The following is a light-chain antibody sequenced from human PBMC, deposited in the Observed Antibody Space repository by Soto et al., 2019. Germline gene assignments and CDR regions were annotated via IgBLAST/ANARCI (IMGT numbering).Light chain of an antibody. CDR1: QSVSSN. J-gene: IGKJ3*01. CDR2: DAS. CDR3: QQYNTWPLP. V-gene: IGKV3-15*01. Sequence: ETVMTQSPATLSVSPGERPTLSCRASQSVSSNLAWYQQKPGQAPRLLIYDASTRATGIPARFSGSGSGTEFPLTISSLQSEDFAVYYCQQYNTWPLPFGPGTKVDI.